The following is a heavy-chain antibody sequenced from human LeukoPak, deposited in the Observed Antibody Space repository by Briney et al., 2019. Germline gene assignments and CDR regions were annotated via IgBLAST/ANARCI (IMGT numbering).Heavy chain of an antibody. CDR3: ARDSAAAFDI. J-gene: IGHJ3*02. V-gene: IGHV3-30*02. CDR2: IRYDGSNK. Sequence: PGGSLRLSCAASGFTFSSYGMHWVRQAPGKGLEWVAFIRYDGSNKYYADSVKGRFTISRDNSKNTLYLQMSSLRAEDTAVYYCARDSAAAFDIWGQGTMVTVSS. CDR1: GFTFSSYG. D-gene: IGHD2-15*01.